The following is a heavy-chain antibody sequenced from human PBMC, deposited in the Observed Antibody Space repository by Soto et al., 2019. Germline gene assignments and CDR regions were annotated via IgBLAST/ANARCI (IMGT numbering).Heavy chain of an antibody. V-gene: IGHV1-18*01. D-gene: IGHD3-22*01. CDR2: ISAHNGNT. Sequence: QVQLVQSGAEVKKPGASVKVSCKASGYSFSSYGISWVRQAPGQGLEWMGWISAHNGNTKSAQKVQGRVTMTTETCTSEAYMELRSLRADDTAVYYCARGVHASSAFDAFDIWGQGTKVTVSS. CDR3: ARGVHASSAFDAFDI. J-gene: IGHJ3*02. CDR1: GYSFSSYG.